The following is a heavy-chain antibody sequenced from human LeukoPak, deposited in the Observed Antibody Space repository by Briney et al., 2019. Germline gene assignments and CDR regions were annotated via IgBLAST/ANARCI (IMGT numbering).Heavy chain of an antibody. Sequence: PSETLSLTCTVSGGSISSFHWSWIRQPPGKGLEWIGYIYYSGSTNYNPSLKSRVTISVDTSKNQFSLKLRSVTAAETAVYCCARVDYRDSFDYWGQGTLVTVSS. J-gene: IGHJ4*02. V-gene: IGHV4-59*01. CDR3: ARVDYRDSFDY. CDR1: GGSISSFH. CDR2: IYYSGST. D-gene: IGHD4-17*01.